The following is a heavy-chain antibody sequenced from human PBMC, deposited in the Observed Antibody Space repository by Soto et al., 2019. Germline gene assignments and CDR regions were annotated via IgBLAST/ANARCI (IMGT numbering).Heavy chain of an antibody. J-gene: IGHJ3*02. CDR2: ILPVFGTA. CDR1: GGTFSTSS. Sequence: QVHLVQSGAEVKKPGSSVKVSCKASGGTFSTSSINWLRQAPGQRPEWMGNILPVFGTADYSQKLRDRVTISADKSTKTAYMELRSLFSEDAAVYCCARGHEYGGNSDAFDIWGQGTVVTVSS. V-gene: IGHV1-69*14. D-gene: IGHD4-17*01. CDR3: ARGHEYGGNSDAFDI.